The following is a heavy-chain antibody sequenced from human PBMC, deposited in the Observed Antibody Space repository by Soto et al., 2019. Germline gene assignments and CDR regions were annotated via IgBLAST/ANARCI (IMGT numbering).Heavy chain of an antibody. CDR3: ARDRDDDYAGIWDY. V-gene: IGHV4-31*03. Sequence: QVQLQESGPGLVKPSQTLSLTCTVSGDSISSGRYYWTWIRQHPGKGLEWIGYIYYSGSTYYNPSLKSRVTLSLDTSKNQFSLNLSSVTAADTAVYYCARDRDDDYAGIWDYWGQGTLVTVSS. CDR1: GDSISSGRYY. D-gene: IGHD4-17*01. J-gene: IGHJ4*02. CDR2: IYYSGST.